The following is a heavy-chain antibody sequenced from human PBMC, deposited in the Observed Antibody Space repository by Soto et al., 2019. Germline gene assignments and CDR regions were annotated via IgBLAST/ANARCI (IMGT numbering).Heavy chain of an antibody. J-gene: IGHJ4*02. CDR1: GFTFSSYA. D-gene: IGHD1-7*01. CDR3: ARAVRTTRDY. Sequence: QVQLVESGGGVVQPGGSLRLSCAASGFTFSSYAMHWVRQAPGKGLEWVAVISYDGSNKYYADSVKGRFTISRDNSKNTLYLQMNSLRAEDTAVYYCARAVRTTRDYWGQGTLVTVSS. CDR2: ISYDGSNK. V-gene: IGHV3-30-3*01.